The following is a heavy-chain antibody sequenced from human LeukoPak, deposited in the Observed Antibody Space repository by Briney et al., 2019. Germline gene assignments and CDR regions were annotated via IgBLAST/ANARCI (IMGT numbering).Heavy chain of an antibody. D-gene: IGHD1-26*01. V-gene: IGHV3-23*01. CDR3: AKGASGSYHTPYDY. Sequence: GGSLRLSCAASGFTLSSYAMSWVRQAPGKGLEWVSAISGSGGSTYYADSVKGRFTISRDNSKNTLYLQMNSLRAEDTAVYYCAKGASGSYHTPYDYWGQGTLVTISS. CDR2: ISGSGGST. J-gene: IGHJ4*02. CDR1: GFTLSSYA.